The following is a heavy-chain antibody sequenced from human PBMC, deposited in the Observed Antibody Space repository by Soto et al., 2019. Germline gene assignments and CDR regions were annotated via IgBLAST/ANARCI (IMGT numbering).Heavy chain of an antibody. V-gene: IGHV4-30-4*01. CDR3: ARVTTVTTGYYYYGMDV. Sequence: QVQLQESGPGLVKPSQTLSLTCTVSGGSISSGDYYWSWIRQPPGKGLEWFGYIYYSGSTYYNPSLKSLVTISVDTSKNHFSLKLSSVTAADTAVYYCARVTTVTTGYYYYGMDVWGQGTTVTVSS. CDR2: IYYSGST. CDR1: GGSISSGDYY. J-gene: IGHJ6*02. D-gene: IGHD4-17*01.